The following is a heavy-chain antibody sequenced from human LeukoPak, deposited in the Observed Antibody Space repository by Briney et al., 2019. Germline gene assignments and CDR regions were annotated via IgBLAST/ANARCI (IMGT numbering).Heavy chain of an antibody. J-gene: IGHJ4*02. CDR3: VREDAHTYYFDF. CDR2: IKSTGDTI. D-gene: IGHD2-2*01. CDR1: GYTFTSYH. V-gene: IGHV1-46*01. Sequence: ASVKVSCKTSGYTFTSYHMHWVRQAPGQGLEWVAIIKSTGDTIVYAQKFQGRVTVTRDTSTSTVYMDLSSLSSEDTAVYYCVREDAHTYYFDFWGPGTLVTVSS.